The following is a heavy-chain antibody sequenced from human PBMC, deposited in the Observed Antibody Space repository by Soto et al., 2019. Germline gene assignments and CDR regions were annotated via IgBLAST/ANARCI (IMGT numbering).Heavy chain of an antibody. J-gene: IGHJ6*02. V-gene: IGHV5-51*01. CDR1: GYSFASYW. D-gene: IGHD6-6*01. Sequence: RGESLKISCQGSGYSFASYWIGGVRQMPGKDLEWKGIIYPGDSDTRYSPSFQGQVTISADKSLRTAYLQWTSLKASDTALYYCARTRSFTLGFYYDGMDVWGQGTTVTVSS. CDR3: ARTRSFTLGFYYDGMDV. CDR2: IYPGDSDT.